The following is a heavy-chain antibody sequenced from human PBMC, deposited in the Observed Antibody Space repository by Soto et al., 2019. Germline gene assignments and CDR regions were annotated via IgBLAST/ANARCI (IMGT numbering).Heavy chain of an antibody. J-gene: IGHJ4*02. CDR2: IRSKAYGGTT. D-gene: IGHD3-3*01. CDR1: GFTFGDYA. V-gene: IGHV3-49*03. CDR3: TRVMSGNPLYCFDY. Sequence: GGSLRLSCTASGFTFGDYAMSWFRQAPGKGLEWVGFIRSKAYGGTTEYAASVKGRFTISRNDSKSIAYLQMNSLKTEDTAVYYCTRVMSGNPLYCFDYWGQGTLVTGAS.